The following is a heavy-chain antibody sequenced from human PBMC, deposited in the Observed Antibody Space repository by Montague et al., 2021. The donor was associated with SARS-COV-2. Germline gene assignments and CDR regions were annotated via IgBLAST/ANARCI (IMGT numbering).Heavy chain of an antibody. CDR1: GGSISSGGYY. CDR3: ATKIVVVPAAYYYYYGMDV. CDR2: IYYSGST. D-gene: IGHD2-2*01. J-gene: IGHJ6*02. Sequence: TLSLTCTVSGGSISSGGYYWSWIRQHPGKGLEWIGYIYYSGSTYYNPSLKSRVTISVDTSKNQFSLKLSSVTAADTAVYYRATKIVVVPAAYYYYYGMDVWGQGTTVTVSS. V-gene: IGHV4-31*03.